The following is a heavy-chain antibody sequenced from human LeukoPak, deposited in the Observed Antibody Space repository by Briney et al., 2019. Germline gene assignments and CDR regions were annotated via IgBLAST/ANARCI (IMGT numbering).Heavy chain of an antibody. J-gene: IGHJ4*02. V-gene: IGHV4-34*01. CDR3: EVHCSSTSCPPGATGY. CDR2: INHSGST. CDR1: GGSFSGYY. D-gene: IGHD2-2*01. Sequence: SETLSLTCAVYGGSFSGYYWSWIRQPPGKGLEWIGEINHSGSTNYNPSLKSRVTISVDTSKNQFSLKLSSVTAAGTAVYYCEVHCSSTSCPPGATGYWGQGTLVTVSS.